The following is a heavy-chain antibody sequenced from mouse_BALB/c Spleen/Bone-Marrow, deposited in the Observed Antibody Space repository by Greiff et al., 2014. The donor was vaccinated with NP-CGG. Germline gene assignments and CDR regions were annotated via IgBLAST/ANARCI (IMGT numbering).Heavy chain of an antibody. V-gene: IGHV1-26*01. CDR3: AEGGYGNVFDY. D-gene: IGHD2-1*01. CDR1: GYSFTGYY. Sequence: EVQLEQSGPELVKPGPSVKISCKASGYSFTGYYMHWVKQSHVKSLEWIGRINPYNGATSYNQNFKDKASLTVDKSSSTAYMELHSLTSEDSAVYYCAEGGYGNVFDYWRQGSTLPVSS. J-gene: IGHJ2*01. CDR2: INPYNGAT.